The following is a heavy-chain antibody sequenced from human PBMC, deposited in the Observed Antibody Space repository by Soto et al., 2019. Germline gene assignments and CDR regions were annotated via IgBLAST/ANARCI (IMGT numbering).Heavy chain of an antibody. CDR2: ISSRSSTI. V-gene: IGHV3-48*02. J-gene: IGHJ5*02. CDR1: GFTFSSYS. D-gene: IGHD6-13*01. Sequence: EVQLVESGGGLVQPGGSLRLSCAASGFTFSSYSMNWVRQAPGKGLEWVSYISSRSSTIYYADSVKGRFTISRDNAKNSLYLQMNSLRDEDTAVYYCAREGTRSWLNWFDPWGQGTLVTVSS. CDR3: AREGTRSWLNWFDP.